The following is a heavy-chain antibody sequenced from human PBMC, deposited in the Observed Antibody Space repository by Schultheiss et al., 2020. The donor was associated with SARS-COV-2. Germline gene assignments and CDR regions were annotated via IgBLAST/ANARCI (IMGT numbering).Heavy chain of an antibody. CDR2: ISSGGNYI. Sequence: RGSLRLSCAASGFTFSSYSVNWVRQAPGQGLEWVSFISSGGNYIHYADSVEGRFTISRDNPKNSLSLQMNNLRDDDTAVYYCARGQYSSTSGGFDFWGQGTLVTVSS. CDR1: GFTFSSYS. V-gene: IGHV3-21*01. J-gene: IGHJ4*02. D-gene: IGHD6-6*01. CDR3: ARGQYSSTSGGFDF.